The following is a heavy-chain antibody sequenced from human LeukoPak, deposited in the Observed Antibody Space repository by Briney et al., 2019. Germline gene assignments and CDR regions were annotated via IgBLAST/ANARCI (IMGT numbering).Heavy chain of an antibody. Sequence: GGSLRLSCAASGFTVGSNYMSSVRQARGKGLEWVSVIYSGGSTYYADSVKGRFTISRDNSKNTLYLQMNSLRAEDTAVYYCASSRYCSGGSCWGIDYWGQGTLVTVSS. J-gene: IGHJ4*02. D-gene: IGHD2-15*01. V-gene: IGHV3-53*01. CDR2: IYSGGST. CDR1: GFTVGSNY. CDR3: ASSRYCSGGSCWGIDY.